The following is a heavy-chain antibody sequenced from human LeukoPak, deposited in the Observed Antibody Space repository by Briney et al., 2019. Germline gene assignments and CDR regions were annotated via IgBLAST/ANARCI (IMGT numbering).Heavy chain of an antibody. CDR3: ARGATAVADAEYFQH. D-gene: IGHD6-19*01. CDR1: GFTFSSYE. J-gene: IGHJ1*01. Sequence: GGSLRLSCAASGFTFSSYEMNWVRQAPGKGLEWASYISSSGSTIYYADSVEGRFTISRDNAKNSLYLQMNSLRAEDTAVYYCARGATAVADAEYFQHWGQGTLVTVSS. V-gene: IGHV3-48*03. CDR2: ISSSGSTI.